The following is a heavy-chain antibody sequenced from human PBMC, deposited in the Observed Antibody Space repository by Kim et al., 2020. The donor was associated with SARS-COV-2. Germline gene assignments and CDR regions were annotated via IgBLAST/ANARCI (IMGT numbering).Heavy chain of an antibody. CDR3: SSSTVGAYFDY. J-gene: IGHJ4*02. V-gene: IGHV3-53*01. CDR1: GSSVRSSY. Sequence: GGSLRLSCAVSGSSVRSSYMTWVRQAPGKGLEWVSAIHDASSTYYADSVKGRFTISRDIPKDTLYLQMNSLRAEDTAVYYCSSSTVGAYFDYWGQGSLVT. D-gene: IGHD1-26*01. CDR2: IHDASST.